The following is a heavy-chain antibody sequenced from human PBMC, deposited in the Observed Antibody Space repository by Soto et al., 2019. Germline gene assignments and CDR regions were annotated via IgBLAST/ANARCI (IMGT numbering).Heavy chain of an antibody. D-gene: IGHD3-16*01. V-gene: IGHV1-69*06. CDR2: IIPIFGSI. CDR3: ASRERLDAFDV. Sequence: QVQLVQSGAEVKKPGSSVKVSCKASGGTLSTYGITWVRQASGQGLEWMGGIIPIFGSINFAQKFQGRLTITPEKSASTVYMEVSRLTSEDTAVYYCASRERLDAFDVWGQGTMVTVSS. CDR1: GGTLSTYG. J-gene: IGHJ3*01.